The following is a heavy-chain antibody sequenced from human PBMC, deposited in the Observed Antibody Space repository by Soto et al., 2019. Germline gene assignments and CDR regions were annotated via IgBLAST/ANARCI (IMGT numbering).Heavy chain of an antibody. Sequence: PGESLKISCEASGFTLSGYWMSWVRQAPGKGLEWVADIKHDGSVQYYVDSVKGRFTISRDNAKKLLYLQMNGLRAEDTALYYCARAPYSNAWYRFDLWGQGTLVTVSS. J-gene: IGHJ4*02. CDR3: ARAPYSNAWYRFDL. CDR1: GFTLSGYW. V-gene: IGHV3-7*03. D-gene: IGHD4-4*01. CDR2: IKHDGSVQ.